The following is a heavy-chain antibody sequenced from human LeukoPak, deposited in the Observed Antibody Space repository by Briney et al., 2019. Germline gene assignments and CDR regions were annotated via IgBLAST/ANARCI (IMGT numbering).Heavy chain of an antibody. V-gene: IGHV1-2*02. CDR3: ARVRDGYNDAYDI. D-gene: IGHD5-24*01. J-gene: IGHJ3*02. CDR2: INPKRGDT. CDR1: GYTFTGYY. Sequence: ASVKVSCKASGYTFTGYYMHWVRQAPGQGLEWMGWINPKRGDTNYAQKFQGRVTMTRDTSTSTVYMELSSLRSEDTAVYYCARVRDGYNDAYDIWGQGTMVTVHS.